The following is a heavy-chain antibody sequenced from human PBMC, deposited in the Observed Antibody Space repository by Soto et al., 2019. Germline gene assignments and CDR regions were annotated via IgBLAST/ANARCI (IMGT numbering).Heavy chain of an antibody. CDR1: GGTFSSYR. CDR3: ARDSGAKLSSS. V-gene: IGHV1-69*13. Sequence: ASVKVSCKASGGTFSSYRFNWVRQARGQGLEWLGGIVPIYRTADYAQKFQGRVTITADESTRTVYMELSGLKSQDTALYYCARDSGAKLSSSWGQGTLVTVSS. J-gene: IGHJ4*02. CDR2: IVPIYRTA. D-gene: IGHD6-13*01.